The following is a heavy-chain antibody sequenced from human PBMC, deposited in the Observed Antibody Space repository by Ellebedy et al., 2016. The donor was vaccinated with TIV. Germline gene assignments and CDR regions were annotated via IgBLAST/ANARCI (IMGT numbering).Heavy chain of an antibody. Sequence: ASVKVSCRASGDTFSSYAISWVRQAPGQGLEWMGGIIPIFGTANYAQKFQGRVTITADKSTSTAYMELSSLRSEDTAVYYCARDGFPDYYGSGSYFSQKKHYYYYGMDVWGQGTTVTV. J-gene: IGHJ6*02. CDR2: IIPIFGTA. CDR1: GDTFSSYA. CDR3: ARDGFPDYYGSGSYFSQKKHYYYYGMDV. V-gene: IGHV1-69*06. D-gene: IGHD3-10*01.